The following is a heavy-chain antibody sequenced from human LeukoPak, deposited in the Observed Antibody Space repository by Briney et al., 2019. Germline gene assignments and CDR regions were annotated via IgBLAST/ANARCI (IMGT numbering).Heavy chain of an antibody. V-gene: IGHV1-69*05. Sequence: SVKVSCKASGGTFSSYAISWVRQAPGQGLEWMGGIIPIFGTANYAQKLQGRVTMTTDTSTSTAYMELSSLRSEDTAVYYCATDYGAGALDYWGQGTLVTVSS. D-gene: IGHD3-10*01. J-gene: IGHJ4*02. CDR1: GGTFSSYA. CDR2: IIPIFGTA. CDR3: ATDYGAGALDY.